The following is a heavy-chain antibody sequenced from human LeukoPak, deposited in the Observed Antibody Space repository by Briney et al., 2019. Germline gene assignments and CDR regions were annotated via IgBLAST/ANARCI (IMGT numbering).Heavy chain of an antibody. CDR2: IYYSGST. Sequence: PSETLSPTCTVSGGSISSGGYYWSWIRQHPGKGLEWIGYIYYSGSTYYNPSLKSRVTISVDTSKNQFSLKLSSVTAADTAVYYCSGSYFPSGPFDYWGQGTLVTVSS. CDR3: SGSYFPSGPFDY. D-gene: IGHD1-26*01. J-gene: IGHJ4*02. CDR1: GGSISSGGYY. V-gene: IGHV4-31*03.